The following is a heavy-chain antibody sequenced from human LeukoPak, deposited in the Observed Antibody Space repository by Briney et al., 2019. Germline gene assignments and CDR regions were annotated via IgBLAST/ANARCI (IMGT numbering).Heavy chain of an antibody. V-gene: IGHV3-23*01. CDR2: ISGSGGST. J-gene: IGHJ4*02. CDR3: AKDVRRSLYYFDY. CDR1: GFTFSSYA. Sequence: PGGSLRLSCAASGFTFSSYAMSWVRQAPGKGLEWVSAISGSGGSTYYADSVKGRFTISRDNSKNTLYLQTNSLRAEDTAVYYCAKDVRRSLYYFDYWGQGTLVTVSS.